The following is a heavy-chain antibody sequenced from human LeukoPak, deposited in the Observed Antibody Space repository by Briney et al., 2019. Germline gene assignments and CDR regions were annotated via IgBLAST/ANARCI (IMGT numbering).Heavy chain of an antibody. V-gene: IGHV5-10-1*01. Sequence: GESLRISCKGSGYSFTSYWISWVRQMPGKGLEWMGRIDPSDSYTNYSPSFQGHVTISADKSISTAYLQWGSLKASDTAMYYCARQGLWFGELLPLDYRGQGTLVTVSS. CDR3: ARQGLWFGELLPLDY. J-gene: IGHJ4*02. CDR2: IDPSDSYT. D-gene: IGHD3-10*01. CDR1: GYSFTSYW.